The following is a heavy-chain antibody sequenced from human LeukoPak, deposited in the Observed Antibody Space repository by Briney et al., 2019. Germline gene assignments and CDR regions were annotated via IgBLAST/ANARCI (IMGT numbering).Heavy chain of an antibody. CDR3: AREVADYDYVWGSYRHNWFDP. J-gene: IGHJ5*02. D-gene: IGHD3-16*02. V-gene: IGHV1-69*06. Sequence: ASVKVSCKASGGTFSSYAISWVRQAPGQGLEWMAGIIPIFGTANYAQKFQGRVTITADKSTSTAYMELSSLRSEDTAVYYCAREVADYDYVWGSYRHNWFDPWGQGTLVTVSS. CDR1: GGTFSSYA. CDR2: IIPIFGTA.